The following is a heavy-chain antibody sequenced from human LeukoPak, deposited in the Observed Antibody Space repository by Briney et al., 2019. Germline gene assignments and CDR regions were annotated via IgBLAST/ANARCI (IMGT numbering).Heavy chain of an antibody. CDR2: ISWNSGTI. Sequence: GGSLRLSCAASGFTFDDYAIHWVRQAPGKGLEWVSGISWNSGTIVYADSVKGRFTISRDNAKNTLYLQMNSLRAEDTAVYYCATSPGRYYDSSGWRRGFDYWGQGTLVTVSS. V-gene: IGHV3-9*01. D-gene: IGHD3-22*01. CDR3: ATSPGRYYDSSGWRRGFDY. J-gene: IGHJ4*02. CDR1: GFTFDDYA.